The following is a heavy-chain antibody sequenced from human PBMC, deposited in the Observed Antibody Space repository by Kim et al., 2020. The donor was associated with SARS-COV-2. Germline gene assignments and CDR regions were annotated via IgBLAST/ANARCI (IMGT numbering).Heavy chain of an antibody. CDR1: GFTFSSYW. D-gene: IGHD4-17*01. V-gene: IGHV3-7*01. CDR2: IKRDGSDE. Sequence: GGSLRLSCAASGFTFSSYWMSWVRQAPGKGLEWVANIKRDGSDENYVDSVKGRFTISRDNARSSLYLQMSNLRAEDTALYYCAKYGGNSRDYWGQGTLVTVSS. J-gene: IGHJ4*02. CDR3: AKYGGNSRDY.